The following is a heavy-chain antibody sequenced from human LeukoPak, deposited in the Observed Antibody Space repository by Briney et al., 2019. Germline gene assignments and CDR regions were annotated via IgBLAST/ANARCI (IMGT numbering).Heavy chain of an antibody. D-gene: IGHD3-3*01. CDR3: ARDAVLRDYDFWSGYGIDYFDY. CDR2: IYYSGST. Sequence: SETLSLTCTVSGGSISSSSYYWGWIRQPPGKGLEWIGSIYYSGSTYYNPSLKSRVTISVDTSKNQFSLKLSSVTAADTAVYYCARDAVLRDYDFWSGYGIDYFDYWGQGTLVTVSS. V-gene: IGHV4-39*07. J-gene: IGHJ4*02. CDR1: GGSISSSSYY.